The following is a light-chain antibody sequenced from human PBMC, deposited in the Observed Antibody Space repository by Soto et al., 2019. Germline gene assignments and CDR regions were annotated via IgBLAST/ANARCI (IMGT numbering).Light chain of an antibody. J-gene: IGKJ4*01. Sequence: DIPMTQSPSSLSASVGDRVTITCRASQSISSYLNWYQQKPGKASNLLIYSASKLHSGVPSRFSGSGSGTDFTLIISSLQPEDFATYYCQQSSSNPLTFGGGTRV. CDR2: SAS. V-gene: IGKV1-39*01. CDR1: QSISSY. CDR3: QQSSSNPLT.